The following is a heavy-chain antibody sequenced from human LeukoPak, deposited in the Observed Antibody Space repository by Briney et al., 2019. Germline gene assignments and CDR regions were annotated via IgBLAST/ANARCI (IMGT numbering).Heavy chain of an antibody. CDR2: IISSSSYT. CDR3: ARVPVSERAFDI. J-gene: IGHJ3*02. Sequence: PGGSLRLSCAASGFTFSDYYMSWIRQAPGKGLEWVSYIISSSSYTNYADSVKGRFTISRDNAKNSLYLQMNSLRAEDTAVYYCARVPVSERAFDIWGQGTMVTVSS. CDR1: GFTFSDYY. D-gene: IGHD1-26*01. V-gene: IGHV3-11*05.